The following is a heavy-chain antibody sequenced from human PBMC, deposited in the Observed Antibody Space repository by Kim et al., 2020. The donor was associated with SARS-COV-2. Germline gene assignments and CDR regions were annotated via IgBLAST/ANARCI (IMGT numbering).Heavy chain of an antibody. Sequence: GGSLRLSCAASGFTFSSYDMHWVRQATGKGLEWVSAIGTAGDTYYPGSVKGRFTISRENAKNSLYLQMNSLRAGDTAVYYCARPYPTTILTGSYGMDVWGQGTTVTVSS. CDR2: IGTAGDT. CDR1: GFTFSSYD. CDR3: ARPYPTTILTGSYGMDV. D-gene: IGHD3-9*01. V-gene: IGHV3-13*01. J-gene: IGHJ6*02.